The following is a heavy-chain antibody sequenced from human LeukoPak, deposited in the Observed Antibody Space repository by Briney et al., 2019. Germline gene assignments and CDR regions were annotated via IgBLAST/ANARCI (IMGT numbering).Heavy chain of an antibody. Sequence: KPSETLSLTCTVSGGSISSYYWSWIRQPPGKGLEWIGYIYYSGSTNYNPSLKSRVTISVDTSKNQFSLKLSSVTAADTAMYYCARDSGYSYGTGYYYYGMDVWGQGTTVTVSS. CDR3: ARDSGYSYGTGYYYYGMDV. J-gene: IGHJ6*02. D-gene: IGHD5-18*01. CDR1: GGSISSYY. V-gene: IGHV4-59*01. CDR2: IYYSGST.